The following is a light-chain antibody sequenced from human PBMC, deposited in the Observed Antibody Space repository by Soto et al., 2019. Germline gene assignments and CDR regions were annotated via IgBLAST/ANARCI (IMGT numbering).Light chain of an antibody. V-gene: IGKV3-11*01. Sequence: EIVLTQSPVTLSLSPGERATLSCRASQSVRTYLAWYQVKPGQAPRLLIYDASSRASGVPARFSGNGSGTDFTLTISSLETEDFALYYCQQRNSWPPITFGQGTRLEIK. CDR1: QSVRTY. CDR3: QQRNSWPPIT. CDR2: DAS. J-gene: IGKJ5*01.